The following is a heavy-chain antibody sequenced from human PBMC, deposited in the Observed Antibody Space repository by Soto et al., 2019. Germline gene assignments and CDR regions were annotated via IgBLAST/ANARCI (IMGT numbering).Heavy chain of an antibody. D-gene: IGHD5-12*01. CDR1: GFTFSSYG. CDR3: AKTLRDQYYYYYGMDV. CDR2: ISGSGGST. Sequence: GGFLRLSCAASGFTFSSYGRSWVRQAPGKGLEWVSAISGSGGSTYYADSVKGRFTISRDNSKNTLYLQMNSLRAEDTAVYYCAKTLRDQYYYYYGMDVWGQGTTVTVSS. V-gene: IGHV3-23*01. J-gene: IGHJ6*02.